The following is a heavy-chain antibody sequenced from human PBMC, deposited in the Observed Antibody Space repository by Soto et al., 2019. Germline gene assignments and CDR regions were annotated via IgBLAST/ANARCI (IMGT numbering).Heavy chain of an antibody. V-gene: IGHV3-13*01. CDR1: GFTFRNYD. J-gene: IGHJ4*02. CDR2: IGSVGDT. CDR3: ARGYYSGSGSYLFDY. D-gene: IGHD3-10*01. Sequence: EVQLVESGGGLVQRGGSLRLSCAASGFTFRNYDMHWVRQPTGKGLEWVSGIGSVGDTYYPGSVKGRFTISRENAKNSLYLQMNSLRAGDTAVYYCARGYYSGSGSYLFDYWGQGTLVTVSS.